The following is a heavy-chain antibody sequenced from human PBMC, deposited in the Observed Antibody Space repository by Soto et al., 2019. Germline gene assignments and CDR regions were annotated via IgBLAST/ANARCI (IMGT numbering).Heavy chain of an antibody. CDR2: ISYDGSNK. CDR3: AKGGFWSGYWFGFDP. V-gene: IGHV3-30*18. D-gene: IGHD3-3*01. Sequence: GGSLRLSCAASGFTFSSYGMHWVRQAPGKGLEWVAVISYDGSNKYYADSVKGRFTISRDNSKNTLYLQMNSLRAEDTAVYYCAKGGFWSGYWFGFDPWGQGTLVTVSS. CDR1: GFTFSSYG. J-gene: IGHJ5*02.